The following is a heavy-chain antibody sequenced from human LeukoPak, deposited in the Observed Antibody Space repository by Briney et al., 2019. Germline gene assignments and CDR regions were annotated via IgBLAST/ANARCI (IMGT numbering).Heavy chain of an antibody. CDR2: ISTGGTYI. J-gene: IGHJ3*02. CDR1: GFTFSNYC. CDR3: ASAHTTFSAFDI. V-gene: IGHV3-21*01. Sequence: GGSLRLSCAASGFTFSNYCMNWVRQAPGKGLEWVSSISTGGTYIYYADSVKGRFTISRDNAKNSLYLQMNSLRAEDTAIYYCASAHTTFSAFDIWGQGTMVTVSS. D-gene: IGHD1-14*01.